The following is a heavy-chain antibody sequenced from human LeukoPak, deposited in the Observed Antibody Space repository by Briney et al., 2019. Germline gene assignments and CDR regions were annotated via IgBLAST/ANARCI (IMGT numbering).Heavy chain of an antibody. CDR3: ARDRSGYTDY. Sequence: SSETLSLTCTVSGGSISSYYWSWIRQPPGKGLEWIGYIYYSGSTNYNPSLKSRVTISVDTSKNQFSLKLSSVTAADTAVYYCARDRSGYTDYWGQGTLVTVSS. CDR1: GGSISSYY. CDR2: IYYSGST. V-gene: IGHV4-59*01. J-gene: IGHJ4*02. D-gene: IGHD3-22*01.